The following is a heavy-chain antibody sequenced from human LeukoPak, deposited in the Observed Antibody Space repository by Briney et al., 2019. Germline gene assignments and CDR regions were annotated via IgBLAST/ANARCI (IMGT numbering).Heavy chain of an antibody. V-gene: IGHV1-18*01. CDR1: GYTFTSYA. Sequence: ASVKVSCKASGYTFTSYAISWVRQAPGQGLEWMGWISAYNGNTNYAQKLQGRVTMTTDTSTSIVYMELRSLRSDDSAVYYCARDLGRGVAGIDYWGQGTLVTVSS. CDR2: ISAYNGNT. D-gene: IGHD6-19*01. J-gene: IGHJ4*02. CDR3: ARDLGRGVAGIDY.